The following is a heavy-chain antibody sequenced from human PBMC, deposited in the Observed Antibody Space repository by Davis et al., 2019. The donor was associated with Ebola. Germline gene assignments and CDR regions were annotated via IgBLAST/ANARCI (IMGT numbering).Heavy chain of an antibody. D-gene: IGHD1-7*01. CDR1: GFTFSGSA. J-gene: IGHJ6*04. V-gene: IGHV3-73*01. CDR2: IRSKANSYAT. Sequence: GESLKISCAASGFTFSGSAMHWVRQASGKGLEWVGRIRSKANSYATAYAASVKGRFTISRDDSKNTAYLQMNSLKTEDTAVYYCAREIWNYGYYYYGMDVWGKGTTVTVSS. CDR3: AREIWNYGYYYYGMDV.